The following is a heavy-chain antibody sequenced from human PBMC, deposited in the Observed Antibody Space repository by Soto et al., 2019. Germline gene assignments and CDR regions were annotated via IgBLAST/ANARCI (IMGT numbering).Heavy chain of an antibody. Sequence: SQTLSLTCAISGDSVSSNSAAWNWIRQSPSRGLEWLGRTYYRSKWYNDYAVSVKSRITINPDTSKNQFSLQLNSVTPEDTAVYYCARWNSSSWYPSYYGMGVWGQGXTVTVYS. V-gene: IGHV6-1*01. CDR3: ARWNSSSWYPSYYGMGV. CDR2: TYYRSKWYN. CDR1: GDSVSSNSAA. J-gene: IGHJ6*02. D-gene: IGHD6-13*01.